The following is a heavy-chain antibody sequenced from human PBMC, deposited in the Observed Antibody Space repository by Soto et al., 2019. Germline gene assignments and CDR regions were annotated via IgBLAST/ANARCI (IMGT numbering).Heavy chain of an antibody. CDR1: GGTFSSYT. CDR2: IIPILGIA. CDR3: ARDFQGVRGVNS. J-gene: IGHJ4*02. V-gene: IGHV1-69*08. D-gene: IGHD3-10*01. Sequence: QVQLVQSGAEVKKPGSSVKVSCKASGGTFSSYTISWVRQAPGQGLEWMGRIIPILGIANYAQKFQGRVTITADKSTSAAYMELSSLRSEDTAVYYCARDFQGVRGVNSWGQGTLVTVSS.